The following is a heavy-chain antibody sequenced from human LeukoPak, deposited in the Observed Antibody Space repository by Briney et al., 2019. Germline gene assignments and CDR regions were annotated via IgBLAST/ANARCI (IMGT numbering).Heavy chain of an antibody. CDR2: INHSGST. V-gene: IGHV4-34*01. Sequence: SETLSLTCAVYGGSFSGYYWSWIRQPPGKGLEWIGEINHSGSTNYNPSLKSRVTISVDTSKTQFSLKLSSVTAADTAVYYCARGHYYDSSGYYLYYYYGMDVWGQGATVTVSS. CDR3: ARGHYYDSSGYYLYYYYGMDV. J-gene: IGHJ6*02. CDR1: GGSFSGYY. D-gene: IGHD3-22*01.